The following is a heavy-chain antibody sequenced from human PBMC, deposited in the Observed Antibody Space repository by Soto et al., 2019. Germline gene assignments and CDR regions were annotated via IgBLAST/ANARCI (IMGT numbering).Heavy chain of an antibody. CDR1: GYTLTELS. CDR3: AGITMIVVGAYGMDV. J-gene: IGHJ6*02. V-gene: IGHV1-24*01. Sequence: ASVKVSCKVSGYTLTELSMHWVRQAPGKGLEWMGGFDPEDAEIIYAQKLQGRVTMTEDTSTDTAYMELSSLRSEDTAVYYCAGITMIVVGAYGMDVWGQGTTVTVS. CDR2: FDPEDAEI. D-gene: IGHD3-22*01.